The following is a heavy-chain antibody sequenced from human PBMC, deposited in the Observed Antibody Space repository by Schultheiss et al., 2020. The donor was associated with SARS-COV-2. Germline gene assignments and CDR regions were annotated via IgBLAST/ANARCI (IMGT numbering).Heavy chain of an antibody. CDR1: GGSIRSPDHY. J-gene: IGHJ6*02. V-gene: IGHV4-30-4*01. Sequence: LRLSCTVSGGSIRSPDHYWTWIRQSPGRGLEWIGFIYFSGSTYYNPSLDSRLFISIDTSKNQFSLELTSVTAADTAVYYCARKGASYYYHYGMDVWGQGTTVTVSS. CDR2: IYFSGST. CDR3: ARKGASYYYHYGMDV.